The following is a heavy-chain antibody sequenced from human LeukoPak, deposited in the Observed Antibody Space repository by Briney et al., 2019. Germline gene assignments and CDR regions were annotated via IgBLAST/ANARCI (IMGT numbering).Heavy chain of an antibody. V-gene: IGHV3-11*01. CDR1: GFTFSDYY. CDR2: ISSSGSTI. CDR3: AMYDFWSGYPYYYGMDV. J-gene: IGHJ6*02. Sequence: GGSLRLSCAASGFTFSDYYMSWIRQAPGKGLEWVSYISSSGSTIYYADSVKGRFTISRDNAKNSLYLQMNSLRAEDTAVYYCAMYDFWSGYPYYYGMDVWGQGTTVTVSS. D-gene: IGHD3-3*01.